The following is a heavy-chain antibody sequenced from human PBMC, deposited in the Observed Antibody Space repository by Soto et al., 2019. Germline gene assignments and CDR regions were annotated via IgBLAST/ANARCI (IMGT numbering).Heavy chain of an antibody. J-gene: IGHJ6*02. V-gene: IGHV4-59*01. CDR2: IYDTGISGYTPST. CDR3: ARGEDAFFYHGLDV. CDR1: GDSINSSY. Sequence: KTSETLSLTCTVSGDSINSSYWSWIRRPPGKGLEWIAYIYDTGISGYTPSTSYNPSLKSRVTMSVDTSKSQFSLKLTSVTAADTAVYYCARGEDAFFYHGLDVWGQGITVT.